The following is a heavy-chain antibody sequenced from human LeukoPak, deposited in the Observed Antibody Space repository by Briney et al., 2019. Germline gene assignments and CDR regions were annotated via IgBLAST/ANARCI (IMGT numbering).Heavy chain of an antibody. J-gene: IGHJ3*02. CDR1: GGSISSYY. CDR3: ARGPYSYDSSGAFDI. D-gene: IGHD3-22*01. V-gene: IGHV4-59*08. CDR2: IYYSGSS. Sequence: SETLSLTCTVSGGSISSYYWSWIRQPPGKGLEWIGYIYYSGSSDYNPSLKSRVTISVDTSKNQFSLKLSSVTAADTAVYFCARGPYSYDSSGAFDIWGQGTMVTVSS.